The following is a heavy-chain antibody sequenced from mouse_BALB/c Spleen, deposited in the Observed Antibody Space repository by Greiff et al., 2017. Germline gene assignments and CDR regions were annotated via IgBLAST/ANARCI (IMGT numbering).Heavy chain of an antibody. V-gene: IGHV5-6-4*01. CDR1: GFTFSSYT. D-gene: IGHD2-1*01. J-gene: IGHJ4*01. CDR2: ISSGGSYT. CDR3: TREKGNGNTYYYAMDY. Sequence: EVKVVESGGGLVKPGGSLKLSCAASGFTFSSYTMSWVRQTPEKRLEWVATISSGGSYTYYPDSVKGRFTISRDNAKNTLYLQMSSLKSEDTAMYYCTREKGNGNTYYYAMDYWGQGTSVTVSS.